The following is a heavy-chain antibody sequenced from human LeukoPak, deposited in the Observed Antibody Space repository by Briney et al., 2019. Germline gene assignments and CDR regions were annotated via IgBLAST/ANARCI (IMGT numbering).Heavy chain of an antibody. J-gene: IGHJ4*02. CDR3: AKGEAAAGTIGY. CDR1: GFTFSSYA. CDR2: IAYDGSNK. Sequence: GGSLRLSCAASGFTFSSYAMHWVRQAPGKGLEWVSVIAYDGSNKYYADSVKGRFTISRDNSKTTLYLQMNSLRAEDTAVYYCAKGEAAAGTIGYWGQGTLVTVSS. D-gene: IGHD6-13*01. V-gene: IGHV3-30-3*01.